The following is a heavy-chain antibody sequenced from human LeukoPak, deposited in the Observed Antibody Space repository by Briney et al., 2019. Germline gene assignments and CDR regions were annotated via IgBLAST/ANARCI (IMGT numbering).Heavy chain of an antibody. CDR3: ARDGDYSHMDV. Sequence: GGSLRLSCAASGFTFSSYSMNWVRQAPGKGLEWVPSISSSSSYICYADSVKGRFTISRDNAKNSLYLQMNSLRAEDTAVYYCARDGDYSHMDVWGKGTTVTVSS. CDR1: GFTFSSYS. V-gene: IGHV3-21*01. J-gene: IGHJ6*03. D-gene: IGHD2-15*01. CDR2: ISSSSSYI.